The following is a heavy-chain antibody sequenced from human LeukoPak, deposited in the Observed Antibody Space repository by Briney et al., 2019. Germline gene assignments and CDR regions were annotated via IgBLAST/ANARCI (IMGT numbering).Heavy chain of an antibody. CDR2: IKSKAAGGTT. Sequence: PGGSLRLSCAASGFTFSNAWMNWVRQAPGKGLEWVGRIKSKAAGGTTDYAAPVKGRFTISRDDSKDTVYLQMNSLKTEDTAVYYCTSGPIVGGEAFDYWGQGTLVTVSS. CDR1: GFTFSNAW. J-gene: IGHJ4*02. V-gene: IGHV3-15*01. CDR3: TSGPIVGGEAFDY. D-gene: IGHD1-26*01.